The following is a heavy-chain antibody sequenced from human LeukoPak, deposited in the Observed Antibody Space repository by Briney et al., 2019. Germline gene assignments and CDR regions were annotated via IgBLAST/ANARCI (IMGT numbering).Heavy chain of an antibody. CDR1: GFTFSVYG. D-gene: IGHD2-21*01. CDR3: AKGILYYMDV. J-gene: IGHJ6*03. Sequence: GGSLRLSCAASGFTFSVYGMHWARQAPGQGLEWVAFIRYDGTNKYYADSVKGRFTISRDNSKNTLYLQINSPRAEDTAVYYCAKGILYYMDVWGKGTTVTVSS. V-gene: IGHV3-30*02. CDR2: IRYDGTNK.